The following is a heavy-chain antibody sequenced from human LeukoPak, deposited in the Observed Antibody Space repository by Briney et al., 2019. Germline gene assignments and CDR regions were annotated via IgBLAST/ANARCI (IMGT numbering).Heavy chain of an antibody. J-gene: IGHJ4*02. Sequence: PGRPLRLSCAASGFTFSTYAMHWVRQAPGKGLEWVAVISYDGSNKYYADSVKGRFTISRDTSKNTLYLQMDSLRGEDTAMYYCVRDRCSSCHYFDCWGQGTLVTVSS. D-gene: IGHD6-13*01. V-gene: IGHV3-30-3*01. CDR2: ISYDGSNK. CDR1: GFTFSTYA. CDR3: VRDRCSSCHYFDC.